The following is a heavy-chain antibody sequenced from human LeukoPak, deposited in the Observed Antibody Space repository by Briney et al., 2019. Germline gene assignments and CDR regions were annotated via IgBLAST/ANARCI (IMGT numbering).Heavy chain of an antibody. Sequence: GGSLRLSCAASGFTFSSYAMSWVRQAPGKGLEWVSAISGSGGSTYYADSVKGRFTISRDNSKNTLYLQMNSLRAEDTAVYYCASTGLGLSGSYAAFDIWGQGTMVTVSS. V-gene: IGHV3-23*01. CDR2: ISGSGGST. CDR1: GFTFSSYA. CDR3: ASTGLGLSGSYAAFDI. J-gene: IGHJ3*02. D-gene: IGHD1-26*01.